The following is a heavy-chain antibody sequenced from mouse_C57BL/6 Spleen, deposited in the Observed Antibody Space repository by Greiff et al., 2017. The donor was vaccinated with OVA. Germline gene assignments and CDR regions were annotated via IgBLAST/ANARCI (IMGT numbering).Heavy chain of an antibody. J-gene: IGHJ3*01. CDR1: GFTFSDYY. CDR2: SSNGGGST. V-gene: IGHV5-12*01. CDR3: AGSYDYDDAWFAY. D-gene: IGHD2-4*01. Sequence: DVQLVESGGGLVQPGGSLQLSCAASGFTFSDYYMYWVRQTPEKRLEWVAYSSNGGGSTYYPDTVKGRFTISRDNAKNTLYLQMSRLKSEDTAMDYCAGSYDYDDAWFAYWGQGALVTVSA.